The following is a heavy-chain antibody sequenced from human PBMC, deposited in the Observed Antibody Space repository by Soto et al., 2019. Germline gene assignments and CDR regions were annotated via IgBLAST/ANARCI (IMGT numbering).Heavy chain of an antibody. CDR2: KKQDGSEK. CDR3: ARDQDYYGSGSYPDY. D-gene: IGHD3-10*01. J-gene: IGHJ4*02. CDR1: GFTFSSYW. V-gene: IGHV3-7*01. Sequence: EVQLVESGGGLVQPGGSLRLSCAASGFTFSSYWMSWVRQAPGKGLEWVANKKQDGSEKYYVDSVKGRFTISRDNAKNSLYLQMNSLRAEDTAVYYCARDQDYYGSGSYPDYWGQGTLVTVSS.